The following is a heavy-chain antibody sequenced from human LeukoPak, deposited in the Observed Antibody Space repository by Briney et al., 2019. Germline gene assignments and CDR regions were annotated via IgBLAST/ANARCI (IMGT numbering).Heavy chain of an antibody. CDR1: GSRFTSYW. J-gene: IGHJ3*02. Sequence: GEPLKISCKGSGSRFTSYWIGWGRQMPGKGLEGRGIIYPGDSDTRYSPSFQGQVTISADKSISTAYLQWSSLKASDTAMFYCARLPPGTPERHWDAFDIWGQGTMVTVSS. D-gene: IGHD1-1*01. CDR2: IYPGDSDT. CDR3: ARLPPGTPERHWDAFDI. V-gene: IGHV5-51*01.